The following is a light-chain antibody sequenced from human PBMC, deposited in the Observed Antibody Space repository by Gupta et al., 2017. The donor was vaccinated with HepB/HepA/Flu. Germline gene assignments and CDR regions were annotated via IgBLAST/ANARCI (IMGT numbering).Light chain of an antibody. Sequence: EIVLTQSPATLSLSPGERATLSCRASQSVSSYLAWYQQKPGQAPRLLIYDASNRATGIPARFSGSGSGTDFTLTISSIEPEDFAVYYCKQRRNGPPLTFGPGTKVDIK. CDR1: QSVSSY. J-gene: IGKJ3*01. CDR2: DAS. CDR3: KQRRNGPPLT. V-gene: IGKV3-11*01.